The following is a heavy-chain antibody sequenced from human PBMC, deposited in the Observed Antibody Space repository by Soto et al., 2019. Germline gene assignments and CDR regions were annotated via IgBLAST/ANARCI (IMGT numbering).Heavy chain of an antibody. CDR3: ARDRYYYDSSGYYFRDY. Sequence: SETLSLTCTVSGGSISSGGYYWSWIRQHPGKGLEWIGYIYYSGSTYYNPSLKSRVTISVDTSKNQFSLKLSSVTAADTAVYYCARDRYYYDSSGYYFRDYWGQGTMGTVSA. V-gene: IGHV4-31*03. CDR1: GGSISSGGYY. D-gene: IGHD3-22*01. J-gene: IGHJ4*02. CDR2: IYYSGST.